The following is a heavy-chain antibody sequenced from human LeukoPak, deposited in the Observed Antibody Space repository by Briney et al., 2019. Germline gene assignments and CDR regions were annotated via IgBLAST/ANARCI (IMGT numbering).Heavy chain of an antibody. J-gene: IGHJ4*02. D-gene: IGHD3-10*01. CDR2: ITSSNNI. Sequence: PGGSLRLSCAASGFTFSSYSMNWVRQAPGKGLEWVSCITSSNNIYYADSVKGRSTISRDNAKNSLYLQMNSLRAEDTAVYYCASHGATYWGQGTLVTVSS. CDR3: ASHGATY. CDR1: GFTFSSYS. V-gene: IGHV3-21*01.